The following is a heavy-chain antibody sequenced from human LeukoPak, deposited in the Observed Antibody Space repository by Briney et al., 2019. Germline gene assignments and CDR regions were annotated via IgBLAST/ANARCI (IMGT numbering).Heavy chain of an antibody. CDR3: AKSKGSGYDWDY. J-gene: IGHJ4*02. Sequence: GASLRLSCAASGFTFSSYAMSWVRQAPGKGLEWVSAISGSGGSTYYADSVKGRFTISRDNSKNTLYLQMNSLRAEDTAVYYCAKSKGSGYDWDYWGQGTLVTVSS. CDR2: ISGSGGST. D-gene: IGHD5-12*01. CDR1: GFTFSSYA. V-gene: IGHV3-23*01.